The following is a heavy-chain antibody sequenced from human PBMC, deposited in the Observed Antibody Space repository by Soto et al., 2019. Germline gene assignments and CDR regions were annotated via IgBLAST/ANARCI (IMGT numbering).Heavy chain of an antibody. CDR2: IKQDGSET. D-gene: IGHD6-19*01. CDR1: GFTFSNYW. CDR3: ARLDAIAVTGKTQDY. J-gene: IGHJ4*02. V-gene: IGHV3-7*05. Sequence: EVQLVESGGGLVQPGGSLRLSCAVSGFTFSNYWMRWVRQAPGKGLEWVASIKQDGSETYCVGSVRGRFTISRDNAKNSLYLQMNSLRAEDTAVYYCARLDAIAVTGKTQDYWGQGTLVTVSS.